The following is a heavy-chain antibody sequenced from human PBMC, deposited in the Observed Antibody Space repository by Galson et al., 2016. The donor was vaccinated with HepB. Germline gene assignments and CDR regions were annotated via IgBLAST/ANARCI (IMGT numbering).Heavy chain of an antibody. CDR3: VKEAYTYGALHDYFEY. J-gene: IGHJ4*02. CDR2: VHTTGNT. V-gene: IGHV4-61*02. Sequence: TLSPTCTVSGGSISSGNYYWSWLRQPAGKRLEWIGRVHTTGNTDYNSTPKSRLAISLDTSKNQFSLTVTSVTASDTAVYYCVKEAYTYGALHDYFEYWGQGTLVTVSS. D-gene: IGHD4/OR15-4a*01. CDR1: GGSISSGNYY.